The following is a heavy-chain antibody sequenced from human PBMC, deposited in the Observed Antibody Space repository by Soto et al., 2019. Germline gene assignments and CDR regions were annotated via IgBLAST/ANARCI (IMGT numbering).Heavy chain of an antibody. V-gene: IGHV3-23*01. J-gene: IGHJ6*02. D-gene: IGHD3-10*01. Sequence: PGGSLRLSCAASGITFSSYAMSWVRQAPGEGLEWVSAISGSGGSTYYTNSVKGRFTISRDNSKNTLYLQMNSLRAEDTAVYYCAKDDRGYDYYGMDVWGQGTTVTVSS. CDR3: AKDDRGYDYYGMDV. CDR2: ISGSGGST. CDR1: GITFSSYA.